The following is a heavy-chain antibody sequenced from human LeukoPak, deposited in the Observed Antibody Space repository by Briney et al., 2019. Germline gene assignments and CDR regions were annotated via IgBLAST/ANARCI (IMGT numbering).Heavy chain of an antibody. Sequence: ASVKVSCKASGYTFTGYYMHWVRQAPGQGLEWMGWINPNSGGTNYAQKFQGRVTMTRDTSISTAYMELSRLRSDDTAVYYCARWDALGFPYSSSPQFDYWGRGTLVTVSS. CDR3: ARWDALGFPYSSSPQFDY. CDR1: GYTFTGYY. V-gene: IGHV1-2*02. D-gene: IGHD6-6*01. CDR2: INPNSGGT. J-gene: IGHJ4*02.